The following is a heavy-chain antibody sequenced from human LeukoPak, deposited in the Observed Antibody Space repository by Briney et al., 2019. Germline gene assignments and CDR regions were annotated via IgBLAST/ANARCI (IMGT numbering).Heavy chain of an antibody. Sequence: SEALSLTCTVSGGSISSYYWGWIRQPPGKGLEWIGYIYYSGSTNYNPSLKSRVTISVDTSKNQFSLKLSSVTAADTAVYYCAKIPADWFDPWGQGIRVTVSS. D-gene: IGHD6-19*01. CDR2: IYYSGST. J-gene: IGHJ5*02. CDR3: AKIPADWFDP. CDR1: GGSISSYY. V-gene: IGHV4-59*01.